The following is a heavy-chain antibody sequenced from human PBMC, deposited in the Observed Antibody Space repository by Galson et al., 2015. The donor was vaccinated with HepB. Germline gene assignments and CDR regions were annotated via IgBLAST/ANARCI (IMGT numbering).Heavy chain of an antibody. CDR2: IIPIFGTA. CDR3: ARDPYDFWSGHYYYYYGMDV. J-gene: IGHJ6*02. Sequence: SVKVSCKASGGTFSSYAISWVRQAPGQGLEWMGGIIPIFGTANYAQKFQGRVTITADESTSTAYMELSSLRSEDTAVYYCARDPYDFWSGHYYYYYGMDVWGQGTTVTVSS. D-gene: IGHD3-3*01. CDR1: GGTFSSYA. V-gene: IGHV1-69*13.